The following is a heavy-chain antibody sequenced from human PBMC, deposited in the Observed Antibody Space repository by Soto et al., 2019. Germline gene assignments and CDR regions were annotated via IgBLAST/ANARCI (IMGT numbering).Heavy chain of an antibody. D-gene: IGHD4-17*01. J-gene: IGHJ3*02. CDR1: GYTFTSYY. CDR3: AREDSMTTVVTRNAFDI. V-gene: IGHV1-46*01. CDR2: INPSGGST. Sequence: ASVKVSCKASGYTFTSYYMHWARQAPGQGLEWMGIINPSGGSTSYAQKFQGRVTMTRDTSTSTVYMELSSLRSEDTAVYYCAREDSMTTVVTRNAFDIWGQGTMVTVSS.